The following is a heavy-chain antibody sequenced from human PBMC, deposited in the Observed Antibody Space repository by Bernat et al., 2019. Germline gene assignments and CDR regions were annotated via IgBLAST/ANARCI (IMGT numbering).Heavy chain of an antibody. CDR2: IKQDGSEK. V-gene: IGHV3-7*03. Sequence: EVQLVESGGGLVQPGGSLRLSCAASGFTFSSYWMSWVRQAPGKGLEWVANIKQDGSEKYYVDSVKGRFTISRDNAKNSLYLQMYSLRAEDTAVYYCAREGVTGWFDPWGQGTLVTVSS. CDR3: AREGVTGWFDP. J-gene: IGHJ5*02. D-gene: IGHD2-21*02. CDR1: GFTFSSYW.